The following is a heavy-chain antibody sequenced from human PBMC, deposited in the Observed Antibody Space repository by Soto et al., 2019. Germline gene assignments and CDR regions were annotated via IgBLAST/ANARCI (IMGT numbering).Heavy chain of an antibody. CDR1: GGPISSYY. V-gene: IGHV4-59*01. D-gene: IGHD3-10*01. J-gene: IGHJ6*02. Sequence: LPETLSLTCTVSGGPISSYYWSWIRQPPGKGLEWIGYIYYSGCTNYNPSLKSRVTISVDTSKNQFSLKLSSVTAADTAVYYCARGRGSGSSFYYYGMDVWGQGSTVTVSS. CDR3: ARGRGSGSSFYYYGMDV. CDR2: IYYSGCT.